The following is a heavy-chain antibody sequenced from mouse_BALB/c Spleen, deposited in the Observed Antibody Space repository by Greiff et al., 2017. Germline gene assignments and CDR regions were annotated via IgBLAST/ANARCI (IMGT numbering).Heavy chain of an antibody. V-gene: IGHV1S56*01. J-gene: IGHJ3*01. CDR3: TGGSWFAY. CDR2: IYPGNVNT. Sequence: VKLMESGPELVKPGASVRISCKASGYTFTSYYIHWVKQRPGQGLEWIGWIYPGNVNTKYNEKFKGKATLTSDKSSSTAYMELSSLTSEDSAVYYCTGGSWFAYWGQGTLVTVSA. CDR1: GYTFTSYY.